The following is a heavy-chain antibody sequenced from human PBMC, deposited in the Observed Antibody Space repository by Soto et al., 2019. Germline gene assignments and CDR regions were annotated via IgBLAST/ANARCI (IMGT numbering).Heavy chain of an antibody. CDR2: ISYDGSNK. CDR1: GFTFSSYG. CDR3: AKLRMVGATLDAFDI. J-gene: IGHJ3*02. D-gene: IGHD1-26*01. V-gene: IGHV3-30*18. Sequence: PGGSLRLSCAASGFTFSSYGMHWVRQAPGKGLEWVAVISYDGSNKYYADSVKGRFTISRDNSKNTLYLQMNSLRAEDTAVYYCAKLRMVGATLDAFDIWGQGTMVTVSS.